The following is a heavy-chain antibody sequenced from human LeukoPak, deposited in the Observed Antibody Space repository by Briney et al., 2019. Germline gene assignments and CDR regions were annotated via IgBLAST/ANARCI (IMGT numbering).Heavy chain of an antibody. D-gene: IGHD3-10*02. Sequence: GGSLRLSCAASGFFFNTNAMSWVRQAPGMGLEWVAAIGNSDETYYADSVKGRFTISRDNAKNSLYLQMNSLRAEDTAVYYCAELGITMIGGVWGKGTTVTISS. J-gene: IGHJ6*04. CDR1: GFFFNTNA. CDR3: AELGITMIGGV. V-gene: IGHV3-23*01. CDR2: IGNSDET.